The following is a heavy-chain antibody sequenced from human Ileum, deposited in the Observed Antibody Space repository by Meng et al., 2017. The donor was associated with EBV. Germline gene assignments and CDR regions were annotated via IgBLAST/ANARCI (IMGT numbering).Heavy chain of an antibody. CDR1: SGFFRGYY. V-gene: IGHV4-34*02. CDR2: INHSGST. CDR3: AREARSSGYHPGIGP. D-gene: IGHD3-22*01. Sequence: QVQLQQGGAGLLKPSETLARRCAVYSGFFRGYYWSWIRQSPGKGLEGIGEINHSGSTNYNPSLKSRVTISVDTSKNQFSLKLTSVTAADTAVYYCAREARSSGYHPGIGPWGQGTLVTVSS. J-gene: IGHJ5*02.